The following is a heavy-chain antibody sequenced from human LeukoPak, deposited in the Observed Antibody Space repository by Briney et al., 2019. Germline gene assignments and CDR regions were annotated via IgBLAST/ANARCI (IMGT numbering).Heavy chain of an antibody. CDR1: GFTFSSYA. CDR2: ISGSGGST. V-gene: IGHV3-23*01. D-gene: IGHD2-2*01. CDR3: AKASGRYCSSTRCQAPLDY. J-gene: IGHJ4*02. Sequence: GGSLRLSCAASGFTFSSYAMSWVRQAPGKGLEWVSAISGSGGSTYYADSVKGRFTISRDNSKNTLYLEMNSLRDEDTAVYYCAKASGRYCSSTRCQAPLDYWGQGTLVTVSS.